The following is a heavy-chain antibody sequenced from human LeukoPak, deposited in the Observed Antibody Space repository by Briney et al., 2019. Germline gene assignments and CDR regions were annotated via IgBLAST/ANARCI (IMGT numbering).Heavy chain of an antibody. D-gene: IGHD5-18*01. CDR3: ARDDRNVDTAMSFQY. Sequence: ASVKVSCKAFGSAFITYGLNWVRQAPGQGPEWMGWISPYNGNTHYAQKFQGRLTMTTDTSTSTAYMDLRSLTSDDTAVYYCARDDRNVDTAMSFQYWGQGTLVTVSS. CDR2: ISPYNGNT. J-gene: IGHJ1*01. CDR1: GSAFITYG. V-gene: IGHV1-18*01.